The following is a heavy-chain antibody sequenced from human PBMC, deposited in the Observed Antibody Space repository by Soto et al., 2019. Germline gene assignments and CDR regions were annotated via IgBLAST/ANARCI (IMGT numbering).Heavy chain of an antibody. V-gene: IGHV3-43*01. CDR3: AKDEGSSGWYNAFDI. J-gene: IGHJ3*02. D-gene: IGHD6-19*01. Sequence: GGSLRLSCAASGFTFDDYTMHWVRQAPGKGLEWVSLISWDGGSTYYADSVKGRFTISRDNSKNSLYLQMNSLRTEDTALYYCAKDEGSSGWYNAFDIWGQGTMVTVSS. CDR2: ISWDGGST. CDR1: GFTFDDYT.